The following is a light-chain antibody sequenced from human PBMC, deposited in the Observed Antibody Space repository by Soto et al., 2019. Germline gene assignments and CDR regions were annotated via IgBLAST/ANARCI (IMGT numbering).Light chain of an antibody. V-gene: IGLV2-14*01. J-gene: IGLJ2*01. CDR1: SGDVGSYHF. CDR3: TSYSNSGALL. Sequence: QSALTQPASVSGSPGQSITLSCTGTSGDVGSYHFLSWYQQHPGKAPKLVIYEVNNRPLGVSTRFSGSKSGNTASLTISGLQPEDEADYYCTSYSNSGALLFGGGTKLTVL. CDR2: EVN.